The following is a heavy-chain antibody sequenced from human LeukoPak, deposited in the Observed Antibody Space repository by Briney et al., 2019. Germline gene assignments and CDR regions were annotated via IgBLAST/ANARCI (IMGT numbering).Heavy chain of an antibody. CDR1: GFTFSSYG. CDR2: ISYDGSNK. J-gene: IGHJ4*02. Sequence: PGGSLRLSCAASGFTFSSYGMHWVRQAPGKGLEWVAVISYDGSNKYYADSVKGRFTISRDNSKNTLYLQMNSLRAEDTAVYHCARGGGGVAGTLDYWGQGTLVTVSS. D-gene: IGHD6-19*01. V-gene: IGHV3-30*03. CDR3: ARGGGGVAGTLDY.